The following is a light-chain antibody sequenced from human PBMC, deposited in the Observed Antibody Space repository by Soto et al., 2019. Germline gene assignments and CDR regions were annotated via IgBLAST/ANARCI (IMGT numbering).Light chain of an antibody. J-gene: IGKJ5*01. Sequence: EIVLTQSPDTLSLSPGERATVSCRASQSVDSYLAWYQHKPGQAPRLLIYGTSSRAIGIPGRFSGSGSGTDFTLTISRVEPEDFAVYYCQQYATSPTTFGQGAQLDNK. CDR2: GTS. V-gene: IGKV3-20*01. CDR3: QQYATSPTT. CDR1: QSVDSY.